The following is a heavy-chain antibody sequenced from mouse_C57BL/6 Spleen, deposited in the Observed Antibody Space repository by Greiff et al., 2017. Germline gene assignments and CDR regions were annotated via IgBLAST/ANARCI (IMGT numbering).Heavy chain of an antibody. V-gene: IGHV1-15*01. J-gene: IGHJ2*01. D-gene: IGHD2-5*01. CDR2: IDPETGGT. CDR3: TRGNSNSYYFDY. CDR1: GYTFTDYE. Sequence: QVQLQQSGAELVRPGASVTLSCKASGYTFTDYEMHWVKQTPVHGLEWIGAIDPETGGTAYNQKFKGKAILTADKSSSTAYMELRSLTSEDSAVXYCTRGNSNSYYFDYWGQGTTLTVSS.